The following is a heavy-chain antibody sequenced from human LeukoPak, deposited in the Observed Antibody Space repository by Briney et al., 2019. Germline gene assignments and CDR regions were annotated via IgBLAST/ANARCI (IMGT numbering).Heavy chain of an antibody. J-gene: IGHJ3*02. CDR2: IFYSGST. V-gene: IGHV4-39*07. Sequence: KSSETLSLTCTVSGGSISSNSYYWGWVRQPPGKGLEWIGSIFYSGSTYYNPSLKSRVTISLDTSKNQISLKLTSVTTADTAVYYCAGEDYSDTSGYASWRFDIWGQGTMVTVSS. CDR3: AGEDYSDTSGYASWRFDI. CDR1: GGSISSNSYY. D-gene: IGHD3-22*01.